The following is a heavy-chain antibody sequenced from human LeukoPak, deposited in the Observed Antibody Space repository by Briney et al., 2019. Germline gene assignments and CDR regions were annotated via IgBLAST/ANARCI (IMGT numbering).Heavy chain of an antibody. CDR2: ISSSSSTI. Sequence: GGSLRLSCAASGFTFSSYSMNWVRQAPGKGLEWVSYISSSSSTIYYADSVKGRFTISRDNAKNSLYLQMNSLRAEDTAMYYCASLKNDYGDSIFDSWGQGTLVTVSS. CDR1: GFTFSSYS. D-gene: IGHD4-17*01. V-gene: IGHV3-48*01. J-gene: IGHJ4*02. CDR3: ASLKNDYGDSIFDS.